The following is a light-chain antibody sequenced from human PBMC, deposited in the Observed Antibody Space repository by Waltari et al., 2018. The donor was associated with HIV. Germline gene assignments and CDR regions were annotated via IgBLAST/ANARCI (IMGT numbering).Light chain of an antibody. J-gene: IGKJ1*01. CDR3: QQYNRYFSWA. Sequence: IQMTQSPSSLSASVGDRVPIPCRASHTVGDWLAWYQQTPGKAPRLLSYAASTLESGVPSRFSGSGSGTDFTLTISSLQPEDFATYYCQQYNRYFSWAFGPGTKVEIK. V-gene: IGKV1-5*03. CDR2: AAS. CDR1: HTVGDW.